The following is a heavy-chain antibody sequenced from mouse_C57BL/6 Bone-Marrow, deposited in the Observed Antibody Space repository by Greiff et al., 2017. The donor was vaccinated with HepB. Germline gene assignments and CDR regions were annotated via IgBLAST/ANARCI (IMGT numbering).Heavy chain of an antibody. CDR1: GYTFTSYW. Sequence: VQLQQSGAELAKPGASVKLSCKASGYTFTSYWMHWVKQRPGQGLEWIGYINPSSGYTKYNQKFKDKATLTADKSSSTAYMQLSSLTYEDSAVYYCARWWLLNYYAMDYWGQGTSVTVSS. CDR3: ARWWLLNYYAMDY. J-gene: IGHJ4*01. D-gene: IGHD2-3*01. V-gene: IGHV1-7*01. CDR2: INPSSGYT.